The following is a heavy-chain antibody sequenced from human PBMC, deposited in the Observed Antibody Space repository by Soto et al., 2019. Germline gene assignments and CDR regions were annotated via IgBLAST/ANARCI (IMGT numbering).Heavy chain of an antibody. D-gene: IGHD1-1*01. J-gene: IGHJ6*02. CDR3: ARMEDYYYYGMDV. CDR2: ISYDGSNK. CDR1: GFTFSSYA. V-gene: IGHV3-30-3*01. Sequence: QVQLVESGGGMVQPGRSLRLSCAASGFTFSSYAMHWVRQAPGKGLEWVAVISYDGSNKYYADSVKGRFTISRDNSKNTLYLQMNSLRAEDTAVYYCARMEDYYYYGMDVWGQGTTVTVSS.